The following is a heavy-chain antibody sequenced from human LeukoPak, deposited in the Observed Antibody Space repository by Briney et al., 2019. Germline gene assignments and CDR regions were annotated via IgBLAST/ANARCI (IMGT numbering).Heavy chain of an antibody. CDR3: ARSAQYCSSTSCYGIYYYYGMDV. CDR1: GGTFSRYA. CDR2: IIPIFGTA. D-gene: IGHD2-2*01. V-gene: IGHV1-69*06. Sequence: SVKVSCKASGGTFSRYAISWVRQTPGQGLEWMGGIIPIFGTANYAQKFQGRVTITADKSTSTAYMELSSLRSEDTAVYYCARSAQYCSSTSCYGIYYYYGMDVWGEETTVTVSS. J-gene: IGHJ6*04.